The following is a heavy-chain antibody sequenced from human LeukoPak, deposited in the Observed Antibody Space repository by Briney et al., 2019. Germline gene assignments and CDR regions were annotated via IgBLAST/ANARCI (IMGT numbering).Heavy chain of an antibody. J-gene: IGHJ4*02. D-gene: IGHD5-12*01. CDR2: LHADGIER. CDR3: ARGGYSFDY. CDR1: GFTLSGYW. Sequence: GGSLRLSCAASGFTLSGYWMSWVRQAPGKGLEWVARLHADGIERYYVDPVKGRFTISRDNAKNSLHLQMYSLRLDDTAVYYCARGGYSFDYLGQGALITVSS. V-gene: IGHV3-7*01.